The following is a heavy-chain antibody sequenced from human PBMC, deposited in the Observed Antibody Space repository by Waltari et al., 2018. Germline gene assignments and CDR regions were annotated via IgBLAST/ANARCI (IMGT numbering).Heavy chain of an antibody. V-gene: IGHV1-24*01. CDR3: ATGKPGRLRGGSAAFDI. J-gene: IGHJ3*02. CDR1: GYTLTELS. CDR2: FDPEDGET. D-gene: IGHD5-12*01. Sequence: QVQLVQSGAEVKKPGASVKVYCKVSGYTLTELSIHWVRQAPGKGLAWMGGFDPEDGETIYAQKFQGRVTMTEDTSTDTAYMELSSLRSEDTAVYYCATGKPGRLRGGSAAFDIWGQGTMVTVSS.